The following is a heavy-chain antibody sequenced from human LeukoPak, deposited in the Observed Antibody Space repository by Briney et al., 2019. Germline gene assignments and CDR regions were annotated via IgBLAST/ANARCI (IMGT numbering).Heavy chain of an antibody. D-gene: IGHD3-16*01. J-gene: IGHJ4*02. V-gene: IGHV4-39*07. CDR2: MYYGGIT. CDR3: ARDPVTD. Sequence: SETLSLTCTVSGGSIRSSSYYWGWIRQPPGKGLEWIGSMYYGGITYYNPSLKSRVTISVDTSKNQFSLKLSFVTAADTAVYYCARDPVTDWGQGTLVTVSS. CDR1: GGSIRSSSYY.